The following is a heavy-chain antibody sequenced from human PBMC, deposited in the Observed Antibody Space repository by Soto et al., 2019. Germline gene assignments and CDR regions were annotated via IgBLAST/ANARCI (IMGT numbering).Heavy chain of an antibody. Sequence: ASVTVSCKASEYTFTSYAMHWVRQAPGQSLEWMGWINAGNGNTKYSQKFQGRVTITRDTSASTAYMELSSLRSEDTAVYYCARELQGLYYFDYWGLGTLVTV. CDR2: INAGNGNT. CDR3: ARELQGLYYFDY. J-gene: IGHJ4*02. CDR1: EYTFTSYA. D-gene: IGHD4-4*01. V-gene: IGHV1-3*01.